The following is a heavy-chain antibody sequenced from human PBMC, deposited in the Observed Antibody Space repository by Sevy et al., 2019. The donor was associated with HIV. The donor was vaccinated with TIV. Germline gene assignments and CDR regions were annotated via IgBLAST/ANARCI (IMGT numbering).Heavy chain of an antibody. D-gene: IGHD4-17*01. CDR1: GFTFSSYG. CDR2: IRYDGSNK. J-gene: IGHJ6*02. Sequence: GGSLRLSCAASGFTFSSYGMHWVRQAPGKGLEWVAFIRYDGSNKYYSDSVKGRFTISRDNSKNTLYLQMNSLKAEDTAVYYCAKDSTLTTVDYYYGMDVWGLGTTVTVSS. V-gene: IGHV3-30*02. CDR3: AKDSTLTTVDYYYGMDV.